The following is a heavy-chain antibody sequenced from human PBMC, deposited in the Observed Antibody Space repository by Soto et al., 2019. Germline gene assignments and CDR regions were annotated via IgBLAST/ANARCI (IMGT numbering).Heavy chain of an antibody. D-gene: IGHD1-1*01. J-gene: IGHJ4*02. CDR1: GFTFSSYA. CDR2: ISYDGSNK. V-gene: IGHV3-30-3*01. Sequence: GGSLRLSCAASGFTFSSYAMHWVRPAPGKGLEWVAVISYDGSNKYYADSVKGRFTISRDNSKNTLYLQMNSLRAEDTAVYYCPRERGPSGEFDYWGQGTLVT. CDR3: PRERGPSGEFDY.